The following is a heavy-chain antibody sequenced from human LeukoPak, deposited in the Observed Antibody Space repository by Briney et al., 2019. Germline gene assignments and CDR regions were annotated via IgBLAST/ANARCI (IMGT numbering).Heavy chain of an antibody. V-gene: IGHV1-2*02. CDR1: GYTFTVYY. Sequence: GASVKVSCKASGYTFTVYYMHCVRQAPGQGLEWMGWINPNRGGTNYEQKFQGRVTMTRNPSISTAYMELSSLRSEDTAVSYCARGPSRDSSGDYPNDAFDIWGQGTMVTVSS. CDR2: INPNRGGT. D-gene: IGHD3-22*01. CDR3: ARGPSRDSSGDYPNDAFDI. J-gene: IGHJ3*02.